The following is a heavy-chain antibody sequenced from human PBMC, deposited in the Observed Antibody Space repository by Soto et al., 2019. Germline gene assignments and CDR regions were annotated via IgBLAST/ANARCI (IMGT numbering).Heavy chain of an antibody. CDR3: ARGLAAGKILDY. V-gene: IGHV4-34*01. J-gene: IGHJ4*02. CDR2: INHSGST. CDR1: GGSFSGYY. Sequence: SETLSLTCAVYGGSFSGYYWSWIRQPPGKGLEWIGEINHSGSTNYNPSLKSRVTISVDTSKNQFSLKLSSVTAADTAVYYCARGLAAGKILDYWGQGTLVTVSS. D-gene: IGHD6-13*01.